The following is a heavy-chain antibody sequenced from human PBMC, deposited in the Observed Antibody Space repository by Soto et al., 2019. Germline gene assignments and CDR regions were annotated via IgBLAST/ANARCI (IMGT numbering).Heavy chain of an antibody. CDR3: RSSSRYSTDV. CDR1: GGSISSSFY. J-gene: IGHJ6*02. Sequence: QLQLQESGPGLVKPSETLSLSCTVSGGSISSSFYWGWIRQPPGKGLEWIGSIYGTGTTYYNPSPKGRVTLSADASENQFFLNLISVTAADTAVYYCRSSSRYSTDVWGQGATVTVSS. D-gene: IGHD6-19*01. CDR2: IYGTGTT. V-gene: IGHV4-39*01.